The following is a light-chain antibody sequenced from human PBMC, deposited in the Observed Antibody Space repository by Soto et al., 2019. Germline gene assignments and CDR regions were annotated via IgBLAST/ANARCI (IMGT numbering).Light chain of an antibody. V-gene: IGKV3-20*01. J-gene: IGKJ3*01. CDR3: QQYGRSAGLFT. CDR1: QSVSNSY. Sequence: EVVLTQSPGTLSLSPGERATLFCRASQSVSNSYLAWYQQKPGQAPRLLIYDASRRATGIPDRFGGSASGSDFTLTISRLEPEDFAVYYCQQYGRSAGLFTFGPGTRVDIK. CDR2: DAS.